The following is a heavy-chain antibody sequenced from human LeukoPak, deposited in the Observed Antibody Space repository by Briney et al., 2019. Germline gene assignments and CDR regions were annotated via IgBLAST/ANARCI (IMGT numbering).Heavy chain of an antibody. CDR2: IYPVDSGT. CDR1: GCLFTSYW. V-gene: IGHV5-51*01. CDR3: ARLGFYGGNSSDY. Sequence: LGGSLEISWQGPGCLFTSYWIGWVLQLPGKGLEWGGMIYPVDSGTRLSPSFQGQVTIAADKSISTAYLQSRSLKASDADMYYCARLGFYGGNSSDYWGQGTLVTVSS. D-gene: IGHD4-23*01. J-gene: IGHJ4*02.